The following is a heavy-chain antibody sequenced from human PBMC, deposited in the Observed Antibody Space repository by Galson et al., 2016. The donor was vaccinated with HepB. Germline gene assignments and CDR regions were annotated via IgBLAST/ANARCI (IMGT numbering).Heavy chain of an antibody. CDR3: ARDRYCSGCSCYPWEAYYYYGMDV. CDR1: GFTFSNYW. Sequence: SLRLSCAASGFTFSNYWMHWVRQAPGKGLVWVSRINSDGSSTSYADSVKGRFTISRDSAKNTLYLQMNRRRADDAAVYYCARDRYCSGCSCYPWEAYYYYGMDVWGQGTTVTVSS. D-gene: IGHD2-15*01. J-gene: IGHJ6*02. CDR2: INSDGSST. V-gene: IGHV3-74*01.